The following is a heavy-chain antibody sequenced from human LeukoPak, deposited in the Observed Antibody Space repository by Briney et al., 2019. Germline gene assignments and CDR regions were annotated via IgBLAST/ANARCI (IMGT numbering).Heavy chain of an antibody. V-gene: IGHV4-34*01. D-gene: IGHD6-19*01. CDR1: GGSFSGYY. CDR3: ARGAYSSGWYTFHYYYGMDV. CDR2: INHSGST. J-gene: IGHJ6*02. Sequence: PSETLSLTCAVYGGSFSGYYWSWIRQPPGKGLEWIGEINHSGSTNYNPSLKSRVTIPVDTSKNQFSLKLSSVTAADTAVYYCARGAYSSGWYTFHYYYGMDVWGQGTTVTVSS.